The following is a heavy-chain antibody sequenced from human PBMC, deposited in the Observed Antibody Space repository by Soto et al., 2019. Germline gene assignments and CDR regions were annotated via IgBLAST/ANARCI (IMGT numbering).Heavy chain of an antibody. CDR2: INQDGTKI. CDR1: GSSISSHW. V-gene: IGHV3-7*03. Sequence: PGGFLRLSCAASGSSISSHWMSWVRQAPGKGLEWVANINQDGTKIHYVDSVKGRFTISRDNAKNSLHLQLSSLRADDTAVYFCARGEEWLLLSLQGVFDQWGQGTLVTVSS. D-gene: IGHD3-3*01. CDR3: ARGEEWLLLSLQGVFDQ. J-gene: IGHJ4*02.